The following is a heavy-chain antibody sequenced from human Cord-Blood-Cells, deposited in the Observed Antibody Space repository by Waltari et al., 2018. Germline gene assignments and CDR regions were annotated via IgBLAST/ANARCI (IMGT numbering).Heavy chain of an antibody. D-gene: IGHD5-18*01. CDR2: IYYSGST. J-gene: IGHJ3*02. CDR1: GGSISSRSYY. Sequence: QLQLQESGPGLVKPSETLSLTCTVSGGSISSRSYYWGWIRQPPGKGLEWFGSIYYSGSTYYNPSLKSRVTISVDTSKNQFSLKLSSVTAADTAVYYGARSRGYSYGDAFDIWGQGTMVTVSS. V-gene: IGHV4-39*01. CDR3: ARSRGYSYGDAFDI.